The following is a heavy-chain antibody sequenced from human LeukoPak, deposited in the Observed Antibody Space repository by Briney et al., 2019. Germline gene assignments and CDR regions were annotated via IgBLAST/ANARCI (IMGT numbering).Heavy chain of an antibody. CDR1: GGSISSYY. CDR2: IYYSGST. V-gene: IGHV4-39*01. D-gene: IGHD3-3*01. J-gene: IGHJ4*02. Sequence: SEALSLTCTVSGGSISSYYWGWIRQPPGKGLEWIGRIYYSGSTYYNPSLKSRVTISVDTSKNQFSLKLSSVTAADTAVYYCARLEGRVVPPGNIFDYWGQGTLVTVSS. CDR3: ARLEGRVVPPGNIFDY.